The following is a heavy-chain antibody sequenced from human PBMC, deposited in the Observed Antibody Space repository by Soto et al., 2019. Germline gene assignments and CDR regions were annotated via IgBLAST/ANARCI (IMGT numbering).Heavy chain of an antibody. CDR2: IVVGSGNT. Sequence: SVKVSCKASGFTFTISAVQWVRQARGQRLEWIGWIVVGSGNTNYAQKFQERVTITRDMSTSTAYMELSSLRSEDTAVYYCAAETERPYYYDSSGYYYVGAFDIWGQGTMVTVSS. CDR3: AAETERPYYYDSSGYYYVGAFDI. V-gene: IGHV1-58*01. CDR1: GFTFTISA. J-gene: IGHJ3*02. D-gene: IGHD3-22*01.